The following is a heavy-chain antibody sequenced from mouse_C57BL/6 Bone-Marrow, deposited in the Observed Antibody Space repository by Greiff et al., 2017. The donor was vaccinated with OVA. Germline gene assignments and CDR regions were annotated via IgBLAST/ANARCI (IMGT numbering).Heavy chain of an antibody. CDR3: AREDGNWFAY. J-gene: IGHJ3*01. CDR2: INPSSGYT. V-gene: IGHV1-4*01. CDR1: GYTFTSYS. Sequence: VQLQQSWAELARPGASVKMSCKASGYTFTSYSMHWVKQRPGQGLEWIGYINPSSGYTKYNQKFKDKATLTADKSSSTAYMQLSSLTSEDSAVYYCAREDGNWFAYWGQGTLVTVSA. D-gene: IGHD2-1*01.